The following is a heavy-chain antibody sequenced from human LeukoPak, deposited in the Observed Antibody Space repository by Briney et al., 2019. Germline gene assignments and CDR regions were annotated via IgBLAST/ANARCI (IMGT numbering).Heavy chain of an antibody. V-gene: IGHV3-33*01. J-gene: IGHJ4*02. CDR3: ARGSGYPYFDY. Sequence: PGRSLRLSCAASGFTFNNYGMHWVRQAPGKGLDGVAVIWYDGSNKYYADSVKGRFTISRDNSKNTLYLQMNSLRAEDTAVYYCARGSGYPYFDYWGQGTLVTVSS. D-gene: IGHD3-22*01. CDR1: GFTFNNYG. CDR2: IWYDGSNK.